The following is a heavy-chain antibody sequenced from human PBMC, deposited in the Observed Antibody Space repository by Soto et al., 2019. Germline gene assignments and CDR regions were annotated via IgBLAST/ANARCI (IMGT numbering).Heavy chain of an antibody. J-gene: IGHJ4*02. CDR3: AKAHFYSGHYFDY. D-gene: IGHD5-12*01. V-gene: IGHV3-30*18. CDR2: ISYDGSNK. Sequence: GGSLRLSCAASGFTFSTYCMTWVRQAPGKGLEWVAVISYDGSNKYYADSVKGRFTISRDNSKNTLYLQMNSLRAEDTAVYYCAKAHFYSGHYFDYWGQGTLVTVSS. CDR1: GFTFSTYC.